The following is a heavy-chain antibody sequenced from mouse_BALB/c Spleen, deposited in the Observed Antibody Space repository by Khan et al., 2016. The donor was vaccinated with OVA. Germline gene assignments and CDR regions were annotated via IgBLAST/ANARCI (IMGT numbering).Heavy chain of an antibody. CDR1: GFTFSTYG. J-gene: IGHJ3*01. Sequence: EVELVESGGVLVKPGGSLRLSCAASGFTFSTYGMSWVRQFPDKRLEWVATINSDGYYTYYPDTLKGRFTISRNNAENTLYLQMSSLKSEDTAIYYCASHLTGSFAYWGHGTLVTVSA. D-gene: IGHD4-1*01. CDR3: ASHLTGSFAY. CDR2: INSDGYYT. V-gene: IGHV5-6*01.